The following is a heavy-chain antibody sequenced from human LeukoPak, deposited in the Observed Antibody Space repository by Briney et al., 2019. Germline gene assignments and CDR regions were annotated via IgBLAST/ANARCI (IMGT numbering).Heavy chain of an antibody. D-gene: IGHD3-9*01. V-gene: IGHV1-8*03. CDR1: GYTFTSYD. CDR3: TTDYDVLPLQD. CDR2: MNPNSGNT. J-gene: IGHJ4*02. Sequence: ASVKVSCKASGYTFTSYDINWVRQATGQGLEWMGWMNPNSGNTGYAQKFQGRVTITRNTSISTAYMELSSLRSEDTAVYYCTTDYDVLPLQDWGQGTLVTVSS.